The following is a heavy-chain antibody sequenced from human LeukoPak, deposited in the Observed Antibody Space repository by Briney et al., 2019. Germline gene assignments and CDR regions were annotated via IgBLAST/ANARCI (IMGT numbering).Heavy chain of an antibody. J-gene: IGHJ4*02. CDR1: GGSFSGYY. CDR3: ARDKPAAGANHFDY. V-gene: IGHV4-34*01. CDR2: INHSGST. Sequence: SETPSLTCAVYGGSFSGYYWSWICQPPEKGLEWIGEINHSGSTNYNPSLKSRVTISVDKSKNQFSLNLSSVTAADTAVYYCARDKPAAGANHFDYWGQGTLVTVSS. D-gene: IGHD6-13*01.